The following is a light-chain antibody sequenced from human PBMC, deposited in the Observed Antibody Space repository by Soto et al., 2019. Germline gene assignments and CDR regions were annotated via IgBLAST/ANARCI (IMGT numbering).Light chain of an antibody. J-gene: IGKJ5*01. V-gene: IGKV1-5*03. CDR2: KAS. CDR1: QSINSW. Sequence: DIQMTQSPSTLSASVGDRVTITCRASQSINSWLAWYQQKPGKAPKLLIYKASSLESGVPSRFSGSGSGTEFTLTSSSLQPDEFAAYYCQQYEIYPITFGQGTRLEMK. CDR3: QQYEIYPIT.